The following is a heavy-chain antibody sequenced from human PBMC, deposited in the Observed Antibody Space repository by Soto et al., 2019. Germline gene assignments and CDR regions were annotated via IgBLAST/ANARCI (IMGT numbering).Heavy chain of an antibody. Sequence: QVQLVESGGGVVQPGRSLRLSCAASGFTFSSYAMHWVRQAPGKGLEWVAVISYDGSNKYYADSVKGRFTISRDNSKNTLYLQMISLRAEDTAVYYCAREGCGSGIALDVWGQGTTVTVSS. CDR3: AREGCGSGIALDV. V-gene: IGHV3-30-3*01. J-gene: IGHJ6*02. CDR1: GFTFSSYA. CDR2: ISYDGSNK. D-gene: IGHD3-10*01.